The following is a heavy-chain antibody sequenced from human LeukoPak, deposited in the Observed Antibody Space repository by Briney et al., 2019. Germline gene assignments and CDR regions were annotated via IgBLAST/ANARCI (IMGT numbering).Heavy chain of an antibody. CDR2: INSDGSST. V-gene: IGHV3-74*01. CDR3: ARDDILTGYPYFDY. D-gene: IGHD3-9*01. Sequence: GGSLRLSCAASGFTFGSYWMPWVRQAPGKGLVWVSRINSDGSSTSYADSVKGRFTISRDNAKNTLYLQMNSLRAEDTAVYYCARDDILTGYPYFDYWGQGTLATVSS. J-gene: IGHJ4*02. CDR1: GFTFGSYW.